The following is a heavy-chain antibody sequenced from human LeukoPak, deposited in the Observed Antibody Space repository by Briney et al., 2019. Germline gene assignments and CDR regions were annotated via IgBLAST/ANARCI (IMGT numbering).Heavy chain of an antibody. J-gene: IGHJ6*02. V-gene: IGHV1-2*06. Sequence: ASVKVSCKASGYTFTSYGISWVRQAPGQGLEWMGRINPNSGGTNYAQKFQGRVTMTRDTSISTAYMELSRLRSDDTAVYYCAREVDSSGWGAGMDVWGQGTTVTVSS. CDR1: GYTFTSYG. CDR2: INPNSGGT. D-gene: IGHD6-19*01. CDR3: AREVDSSGWGAGMDV.